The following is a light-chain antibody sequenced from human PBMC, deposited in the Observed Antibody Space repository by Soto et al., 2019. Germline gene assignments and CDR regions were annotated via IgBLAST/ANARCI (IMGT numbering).Light chain of an antibody. V-gene: IGKV3-11*01. J-gene: IGKJ1*01. CDR2: DVS. CDR3: QQRANWPGT. Sequence: EIVLTQSPGTLSLSPGERATLSCRASQSVYNYLAWYQQKPGQAPRLLIYDVSDRATGLPDRFSGSGSGTDFTLTISSLEPEDSAIYYCQQRANWPGTFGQGTKVDI. CDR1: QSVYNY.